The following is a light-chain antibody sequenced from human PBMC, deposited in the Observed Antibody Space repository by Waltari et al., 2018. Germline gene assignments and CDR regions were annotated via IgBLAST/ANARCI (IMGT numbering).Light chain of an antibody. CDR2: WAS. CDR1: QSVVYSSNNKNY. Sequence: DIVMTQSPDSLAVSLGERATINCKSSQSVVYSSNNKNYLAWYQQEPGQPPKVLIYWASTRESGVPDRFSGSGYGTDFTLTISSLQAEDVAVYYCQQYYSTLLTFGGGTKVEIK. J-gene: IGKJ4*01. CDR3: QQYYSTLLT. V-gene: IGKV4-1*01.